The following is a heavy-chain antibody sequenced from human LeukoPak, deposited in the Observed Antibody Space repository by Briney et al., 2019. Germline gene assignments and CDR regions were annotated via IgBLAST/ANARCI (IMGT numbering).Heavy chain of an antibody. J-gene: IGHJ2*01. D-gene: IGHD4-23*01. Sequence: GGTNYAQKFQGRVTMTEDTSTDTAYMELSSLRSEDTAVYYCATGGNSAPLWGWYFDLWGRGTLVTVSS. V-gene: IGHV1-24*01. CDR2: GGT. CDR3: ATGGNSAPLWGWYFDL.